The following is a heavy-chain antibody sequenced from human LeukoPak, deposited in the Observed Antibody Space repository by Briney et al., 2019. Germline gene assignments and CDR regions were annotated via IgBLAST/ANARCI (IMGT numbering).Heavy chain of an antibody. J-gene: IGHJ4*02. D-gene: IGHD3-10*01. CDR2: INHSGST. CDR3: ARGVSGSGRLVDY. Sequence: SETLSLTCAVYGGSFSGYYWSWIRQPPGKGLEWIGEINHSGSTNYNPSLKSRVTISVDTSKNQFSLKLSSVTAADTAVYYCARGVSGSGRLVDYWGQGTLVTISS. CDR1: GGSFSGYY. V-gene: IGHV4-34*01.